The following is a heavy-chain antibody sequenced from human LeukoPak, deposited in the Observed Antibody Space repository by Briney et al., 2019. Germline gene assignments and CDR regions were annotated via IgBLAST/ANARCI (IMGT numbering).Heavy chain of an antibody. CDR3: ARGEVKQQLAFDY. CDR2: IYYSGST. Sequence: PSETLSLTCTVSGGSISSYYWSWIRQPPGKGLEWIGYIYYSGSTNYNPSLKSRVTISVDTSKNQFSLKLSSVTAADTAVYYCARGEVKQQLAFDYWSQGTLVTVSS. J-gene: IGHJ4*02. CDR1: GGSISSYY. V-gene: IGHV4-59*01. D-gene: IGHD6-13*01.